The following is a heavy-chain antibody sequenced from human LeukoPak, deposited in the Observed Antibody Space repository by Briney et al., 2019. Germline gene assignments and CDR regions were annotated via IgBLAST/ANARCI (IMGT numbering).Heavy chain of an antibody. Sequence: GESLKISCKGSGCSFTSYWIGWVRQMPGKGLEWMGIIYPGGSDTRYSPSFQGQVTISADKSISTAYLQWSSLKASDTAMYYCARRRADDAFDIWGQGTMVTVSS. V-gene: IGHV5-51*01. CDR2: IYPGGSDT. J-gene: IGHJ3*02. CDR1: GCSFTSYW. CDR3: ARRRADDAFDI.